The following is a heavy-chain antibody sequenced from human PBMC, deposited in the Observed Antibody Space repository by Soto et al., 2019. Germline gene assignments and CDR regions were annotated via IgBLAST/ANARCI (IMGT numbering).Heavy chain of an antibody. Sequence: PSETLSLTCTVSGGSISSSSYYWGWIRQPPGKGLEWIGSIYYSGSTYYNPSLKSRVTISIDTSKNQFSLHLSSVTAADTALYYCARQKVSRFYSEVDFFDYWGLGTLVTVSS. CDR1: GGSISSSSYY. CDR2: IYYSGST. CDR3: ARQKVSRFYSEVDFFDY. J-gene: IGHJ4*02. D-gene: IGHD1-26*01. V-gene: IGHV4-39*01.